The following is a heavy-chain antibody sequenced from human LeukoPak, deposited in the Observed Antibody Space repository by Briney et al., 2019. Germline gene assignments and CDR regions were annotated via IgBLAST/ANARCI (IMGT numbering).Heavy chain of an antibody. CDR1: GGSFSGYY. Sequence: SETLSLTCAVYGGSFSGYYWSWIRQPPGKGLEWIGEINHSGSTNYNPSLKSRVTISVDTSKNQFSLKLSSVTAADTAVYYCARGGYLLNDIVAVVAFRYWGQGTLVTVSS. CDR3: ARGGYLLNDIVAVVAFRY. D-gene: IGHD2-15*01. J-gene: IGHJ4*02. CDR2: INHSGST. V-gene: IGHV4-34*01.